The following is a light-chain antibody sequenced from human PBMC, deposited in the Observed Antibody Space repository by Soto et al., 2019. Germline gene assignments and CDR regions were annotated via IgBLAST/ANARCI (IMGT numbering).Light chain of an antibody. CDR3: QSYDSRYWV. Sequence: NVMLTQPHSVSESPGKTVTISCTRSSGSIASNYVQWYQQRPGSAPTTVIYEDNQRPSGVPDRFSGSIDSSSNSASLTISGLKTEDEADYYCQSYDSRYWVFGGGTKLTVL. CDR2: EDN. J-gene: IGLJ3*02. V-gene: IGLV6-57*04. CDR1: SGSIASNY.